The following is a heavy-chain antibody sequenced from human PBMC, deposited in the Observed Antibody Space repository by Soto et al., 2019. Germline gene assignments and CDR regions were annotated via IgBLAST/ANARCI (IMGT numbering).Heavy chain of an antibody. D-gene: IGHD4-17*01. CDR2: IYYSGRP. J-gene: IGHJ4*02. Sequence: SETLSLTCTVSGGSITSSSYYWGWIRQPPGKGLEWIGGIYYSGRPYDNPSLKSRVTMSVDTSKNQYSLTLSAVTAADAAVYYCARQRTTVVTQAYFDHCGQGSLFTVS. CDR1: GGSITSSSYY. V-gene: IGHV4-39*01. CDR3: ARQRTTVVTQAYFDH.